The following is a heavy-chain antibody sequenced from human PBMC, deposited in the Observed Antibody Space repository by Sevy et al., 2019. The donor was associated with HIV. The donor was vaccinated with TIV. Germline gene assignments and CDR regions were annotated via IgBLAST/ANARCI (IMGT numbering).Heavy chain of an antibody. CDR2: INTNTGNP. Sequence: ASVKVSCKASGYTFTSYAMNWVRQAPGQGLEWMGWINTNTGNPTYAQCFTGRFVFSLDTSVSTAYLQISSLKAEDTAVYYCARENRYFDWSPTGPFDPWGQGTLVTVSS. V-gene: IGHV7-4-1*02. CDR3: ARENRYFDWSPTGPFDP. CDR1: GYTFTSYA. D-gene: IGHD3-9*01. J-gene: IGHJ5*02.